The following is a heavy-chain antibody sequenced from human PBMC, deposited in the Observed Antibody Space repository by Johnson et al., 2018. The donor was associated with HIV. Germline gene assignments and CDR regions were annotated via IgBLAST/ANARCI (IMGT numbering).Heavy chain of an antibody. CDR2: ISSSGISI. V-gene: IGHV3-11*04. CDR3: ARDSTPWGGDYVGYAFDL. CDR1: GFTVSNNY. Sequence: QVQLVESGGGLVQPGGSLRLSCAASGFTVSNNYMSWIRQAPGKGLECLSYISSSGISIYYIDSVKGRFTISRDNAKNSLYLQMSSLRAEDTAVYFCARDSTPWGGDYVGYAFDLWGQGTMVTVSS. J-gene: IGHJ3*01. D-gene: IGHD4-17*01.